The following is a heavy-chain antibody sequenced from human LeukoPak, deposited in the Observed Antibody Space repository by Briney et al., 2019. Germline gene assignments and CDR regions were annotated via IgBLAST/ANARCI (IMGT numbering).Heavy chain of an antibody. CDR1: GGSISSSY. V-gene: IGHV4-59*08. CDR3: ARLPTSWFDP. J-gene: IGHJ5*02. Sequence: PSETLSLTCTVSGGSISSSYWSWIRQPPGKGLEWIGYIYYSGITNYNPSLKTRVAISVDTSKNQFSLKLSFVSAADSAVYYCARLPTSWFDPWGQGTLVTVSS. CDR2: IYYSGIT.